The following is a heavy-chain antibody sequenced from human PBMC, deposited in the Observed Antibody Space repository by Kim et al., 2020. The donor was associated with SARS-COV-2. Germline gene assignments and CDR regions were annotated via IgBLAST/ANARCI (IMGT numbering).Heavy chain of an antibody. V-gene: IGHV3-48*03. J-gene: IGHJ6*02. CDR3: ARERPGIRFLGSGIYYGIDV. CDR2: ISSSGSTI. Sequence: GGSLRLSCAASGFTFSSYEMNWVRQAPGKGLEWVSYISSSGSTIYYADSVKGRFTISRDNAKNSLYLQMNSLRAEDTAVYYCARERPGIRFLGSGIYYGIDVGGQGTTVTGSS. CDR1: GFTFSSYE. D-gene: IGHD1-26*01.